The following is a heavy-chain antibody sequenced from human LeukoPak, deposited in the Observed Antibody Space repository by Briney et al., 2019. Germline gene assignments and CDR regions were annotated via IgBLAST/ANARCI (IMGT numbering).Heavy chain of an antibody. V-gene: IGHV1-69*04. Sequence: GASVRVSCKASGGTFSSYAISWVRQAPGQGLEWMGRIIPILGIANYAQKFQGRVTITADKSTSTAYMELSSLRSEDTAVYYCARGIRANPRYGSGSYYNVGFDPWGQGTLVTVSS. CDR1: GGTFSSYA. CDR2: IIPILGIA. D-gene: IGHD3-10*01. CDR3: ARGIRANPRYGSGSYYNVGFDP. J-gene: IGHJ5*02.